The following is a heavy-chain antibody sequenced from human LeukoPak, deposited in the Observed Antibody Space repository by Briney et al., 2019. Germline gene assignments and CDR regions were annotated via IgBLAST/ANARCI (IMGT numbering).Heavy chain of an antibody. D-gene: IGHD3-22*01. CDR1: GLPFSSHG. J-gene: IGHJ4*02. CDR3: ARGDSRGYYHYFDY. V-gene: IGHV3-33*01. CDR2: IWHDGSKK. Sequence: GGSLRLSCVASGLPFSSHGMSWVRQAPGKGLGWVAVIWHDGSKKDHVDSVKGRFTISRDNARNTLYLQMNSLRVEDTAVYYCARGDSRGYYHYFDYWGQGTLVTVAP.